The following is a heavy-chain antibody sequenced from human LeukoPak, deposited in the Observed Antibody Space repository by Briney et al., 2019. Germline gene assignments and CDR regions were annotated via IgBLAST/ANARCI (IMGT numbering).Heavy chain of an antibody. CDR1: GFTFSASP. CDR2: ITAKHAT. D-gene: IGHD6-19*01. Sequence: GGSLKLSCAASGFTFSASPIHWVRQASGKGLEWVGRITAKHATAYSATVKGRFTISRDDSKYTTYLQMNSLETEDTAVYYCASGGEGIGVAATCAYWGQGTSVTVSS. J-gene: IGHJ4*02. V-gene: IGHV3-73*01. CDR3: ASGGEGIGVAATCAY.